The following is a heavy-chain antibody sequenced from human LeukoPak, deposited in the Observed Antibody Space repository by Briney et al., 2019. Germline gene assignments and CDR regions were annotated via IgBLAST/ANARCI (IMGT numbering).Heavy chain of an antibody. CDR3: AKDPRRYSRTGGYFDY. CDR1: GFTFSSYG. CDR2: IRYDGSNK. J-gene: IGHJ4*02. D-gene: IGHD6-13*01. Sequence: LAGGSLRLSCAASGFTFSSYGMHWVRQAPGKGLEWVAFIRYDGSNKYYADSVKGRFTISRDNSKNTLYLQMNSLRAEDTAVYYCAKDPRRYSRTGGYFDYWGQGTLVTVSS. V-gene: IGHV3-30*02.